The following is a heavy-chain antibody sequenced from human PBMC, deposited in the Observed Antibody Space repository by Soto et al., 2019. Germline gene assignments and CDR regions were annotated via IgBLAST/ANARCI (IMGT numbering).Heavy chain of an antibody. CDR1: GFTFSSYS. CDR2: ISSSSSTI. V-gene: IGHV3-48*02. Sequence: GGSLRLSCAASGFTFSSYSMNWVRQAPGKGLEWVSYISSSSSTIYYADSVKGRFTISRDNAKNSLYLQMNSLRDEDTAVYYCARARSQRLYYYYGMDVWGQGTTVPVSS. D-gene: IGHD1-26*01. J-gene: IGHJ6*02. CDR3: ARARSQRLYYYYGMDV.